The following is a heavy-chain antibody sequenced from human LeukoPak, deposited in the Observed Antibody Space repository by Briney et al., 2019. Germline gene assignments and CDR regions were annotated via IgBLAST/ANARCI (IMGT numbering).Heavy chain of an antibody. V-gene: IGHV3-21*01. D-gene: IGHD6-13*01. CDR3: ASVIAAAVTTVY. CDR2: ISSSSSYI. J-gene: IGHJ4*02. Sequence: GGSLRLSCSASGFTFSSFSMIWVRQAPGKGLEWVSSISSSSSYIYYADSVKGRFTISRDNAKNSLYLQMNSLRAEDTAVYYCASVIAAAVTTVYWGQGTLVTVSS. CDR1: GFTFSSFS.